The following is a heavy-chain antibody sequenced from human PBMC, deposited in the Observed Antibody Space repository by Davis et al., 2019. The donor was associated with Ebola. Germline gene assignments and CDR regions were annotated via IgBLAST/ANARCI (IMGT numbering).Heavy chain of an antibody. J-gene: IGHJ2*01. CDR3: ARDRGWGLRYFDL. V-gene: IGHV3-30*03. Sequence: GESLKISCAASGFTFSSYGMHWVRQAPGKGLEWVAVISYDGSNKYYADSVKGRFTISRDNSKNTLSLQMNSLRAEDTAVYYCARDRGWGLRYFDLWGRGTLVTVSS. CDR1: GFTFSSYG. CDR2: ISYDGSNK. D-gene: IGHD6-19*01.